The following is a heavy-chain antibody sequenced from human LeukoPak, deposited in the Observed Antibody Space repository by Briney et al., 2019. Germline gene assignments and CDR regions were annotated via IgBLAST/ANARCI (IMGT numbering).Heavy chain of an antibody. V-gene: IGHV3-23*01. Sequence: PGGSLRLSCAASGFTFSSYAMSWVRHAPGKGLEWVSAISGSGGSTYYADSVKRRFTISRDNSKNTLYRQMNSLRAEHTAVYYCANGGDYYDRRFWEQGAHPQDYWGQGTLVTVSS. CDR1: GFTFSSYA. J-gene: IGHJ4*02. CDR2: ISGSGGST. CDR3: ANGGDYYDRRFWEQGAHPQDY. D-gene: IGHD3-22*01.